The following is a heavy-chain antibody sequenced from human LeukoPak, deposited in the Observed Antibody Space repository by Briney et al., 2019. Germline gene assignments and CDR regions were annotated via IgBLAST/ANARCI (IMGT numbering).Heavy chain of an antibody. D-gene: IGHD4-23*01. CDR1: GATFTSYA. CDR2: IIPILGIA. J-gene: IGHJ4*02. CDR3: ARGNGYGGSSLDF. V-gene: IGHV1-69*04. Sequence: GASVKLSCKASGATFTSYAISWVRQAPGQGLEWMGRIIPILGIASYAQKFQGRITITADKSTSTAYMELSSLRSEDTVVYYCARGNGYGGSSLDFWGQGTLVTVFS.